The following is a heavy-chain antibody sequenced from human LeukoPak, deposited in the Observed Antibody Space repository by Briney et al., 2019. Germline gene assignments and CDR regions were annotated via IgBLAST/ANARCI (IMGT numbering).Heavy chain of an antibody. CDR2: INPNSGGT. Sequence: ASVKVSCKASGYTFTVYYMHWVRQAPGQGLEWMGWINPNSGGTNYAQKFQGRVTMTRDTSISTAYMELSRLRSDDTAVYYCARAPGGSGPRYFDYWGQGTLVTVSS. V-gene: IGHV1-2*02. J-gene: IGHJ4*02. CDR3: ARAPGGSGPRYFDY. D-gene: IGHD6-19*01. CDR1: GYTFTVYY.